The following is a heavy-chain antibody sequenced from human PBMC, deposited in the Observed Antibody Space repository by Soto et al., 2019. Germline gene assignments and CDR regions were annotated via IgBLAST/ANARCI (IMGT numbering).Heavy chain of an antibody. D-gene: IGHD6-19*01. V-gene: IGHV3-21*01. J-gene: IGHJ4*02. Sequence: GGSLRLSCAASGFTFSSYSMNWVRQAPGKGLEWVSSISSSSSYIYYADSVKGRFTISRYNAKNSLYLQMNSLRAEDTAVYYCARDRGGSGGWYYFDYWGQGTLVTVSS. CDR3: ARDRGGSGGWYYFDY. CDR2: ISSSSSYI. CDR1: GFTFSSYS.